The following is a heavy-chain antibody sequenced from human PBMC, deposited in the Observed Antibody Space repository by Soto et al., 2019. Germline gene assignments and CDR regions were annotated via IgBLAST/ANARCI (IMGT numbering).Heavy chain of an antibody. CDR3: ARGQEGVVATH. CDR1: GGSLSGYY. J-gene: IGHJ4*02. CDR2: VKDGGHT. D-gene: IGHD5-12*01. V-gene: IGHV4-34*01. Sequence: QVQLQQWGAGLLKPSETLSLNCAVTGGSLSGYYWSWIRQPPGKGLEWIGEVKDGGHTNYSPSLRGXXTXSXATANNQFSLRLNSVTAADTGGYYCARGQEGVVATHWDQGSLVTVSS.